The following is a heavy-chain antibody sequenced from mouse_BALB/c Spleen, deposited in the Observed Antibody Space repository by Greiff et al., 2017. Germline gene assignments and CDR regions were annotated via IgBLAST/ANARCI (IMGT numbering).Heavy chain of an antibody. V-gene: IGHV1S132*01. D-gene: IGHD2-14*01. CDR3: ARNYRYDGGRFYAMDY. CDR1: GYTFTSYW. J-gene: IGHJ4*01. CDR2: IFPGTGTT. Sequence: VQLQQSGAELAKPGASVKMSCKASGYTFTSYWMHWVKQRPGQGLGWIGEIFPGTGTTYYNEKFKGKATLTIDTSSSTAYMQLSSLTSEDSAVYFCARNYRYDGGRFYAMDYWGQGTSVTVSS.